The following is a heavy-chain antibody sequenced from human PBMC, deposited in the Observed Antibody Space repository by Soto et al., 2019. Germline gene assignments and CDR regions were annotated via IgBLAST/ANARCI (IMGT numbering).Heavy chain of an antibody. CDR3: VKDALAATGITSNPFDY. Sequence: GGSLRLSCSASGLTFSSYAMHWVRQAPGKGLEYVSAISSNGGSTYYADYVKGRFTISRDNSKNTLYLQMSSLRAEDTAVYYCVKDALAATGITSNPFDYWGQGTLVTVSS. D-gene: IGHD6-13*01. J-gene: IGHJ4*02. CDR2: ISSNGGST. V-gene: IGHV3-64D*06. CDR1: GLTFSSYA.